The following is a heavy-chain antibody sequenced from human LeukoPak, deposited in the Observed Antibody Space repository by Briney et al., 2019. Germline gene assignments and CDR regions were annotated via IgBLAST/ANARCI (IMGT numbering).Heavy chain of an antibody. Sequence: GGSLRLSCAASGFTFSSYGMHWVRQAPGKGLEWVAAIWYDGSNKYYADSVKGRFTISRDNSKNPLYLQMNSVRAEDTAVYYCATYDYVWGSYRPPFDYWGQGTLVTVSS. J-gene: IGHJ4*02. CDR3: ATYDYVWGSYRPPFDY. D-gene: IGHD3-16*02. V-gene: IGHV3-33*01. CDR1: GFTFSSYG. CDR2: IWYDGSNK.